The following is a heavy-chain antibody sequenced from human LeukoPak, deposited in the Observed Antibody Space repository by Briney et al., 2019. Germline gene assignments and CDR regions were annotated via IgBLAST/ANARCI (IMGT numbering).Heavy chain of an antibody. CDR3: AKDRSYGDYGEGPLDY. J-gene: IGHJ4*02. Sequence: SGGSLRLSCAASGFTFSSYAMSWVRQAPGKGLEWVSAISGSGGSTYSADSVKGRFTISRDNSKNTLYLQMNSLRAEDTAVYYCAKDRSYGDYGEGPLDYWGQGTLVTVSS. CDR2: ISGSGGST. V-gene: IGHV3-23*01. CDR1: GFTFSSYA. D-gene: IGHD4-17*01.